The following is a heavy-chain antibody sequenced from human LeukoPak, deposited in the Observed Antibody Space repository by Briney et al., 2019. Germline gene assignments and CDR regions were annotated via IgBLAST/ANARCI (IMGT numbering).Heavy chain of an antibody. CDR2: IYSGGNT. Sequence: GGSLRLSCAASGFTVSSNYMSWVRQAPGKGLEWVSVIYSGGNTYYADSVKGRFTISRDNSKNTLYLQMNSLRAEDTAVYYCARAATPYYLDYWGQGTLVTVAS. CDR3: ARAATPYYLDY. J-gene: IGHJ4*02. V-gene: IGHV3-53*01. CDR1: GFTVSSNY.